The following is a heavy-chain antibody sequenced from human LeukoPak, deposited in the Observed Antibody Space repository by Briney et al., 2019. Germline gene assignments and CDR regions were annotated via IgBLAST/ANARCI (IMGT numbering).Heavy chain of an antibody. V-gene: IGHV3-23*01. CDR1: GFTFCSYA. D-gene: IGHD6-19*01. CDR3: AKIAVAGGDY. J-gene: IGHJ4*02. Sequence: PWGSLRLSCSASGFTFCSYAMSWVRQASGEGLEWVSAISGSGGSTYYSDSAEGRFSIPSNNSKNTLCLQMNSLRADDTAVYYCAKIAVAGGDYWGGGTLVTVSS. CDR2: ISGSGGST.